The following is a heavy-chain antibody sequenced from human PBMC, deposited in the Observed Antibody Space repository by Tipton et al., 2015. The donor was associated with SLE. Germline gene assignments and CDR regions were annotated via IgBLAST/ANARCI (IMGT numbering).Heavy chain of an antibody. Sequence: PSLTCTVSGGSISSYYWSWIRQPPGKGLEWIGYIYYSGSTNYNPSLKSRVTISVDTSKNQFSLKLSSVTAADTAVYYCARGDMTTVGPFFDYWGQGTLVTVSS. CDR3: ARGDMTTVGPFFDY. CDR1: GGSISSYY. CDR2: IYYSGST. V-gene: IGHV4-59*12. D-gene: IGHD4-23*01. J-gene: IGHJ4*02.